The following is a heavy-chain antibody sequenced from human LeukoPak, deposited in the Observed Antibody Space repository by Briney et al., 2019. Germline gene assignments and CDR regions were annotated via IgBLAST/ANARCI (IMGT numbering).Heavy chain of an antibody. D-gene: IGHD1-26*01. V-gene: IGHV4-59*08. CDR3: ARLIVGTTYDAFDI. Sequence: SETLSLTCTVSGGSISSYYWSWIRQPPGKGLEWIGYIYYSGSTNYNPSLKSRVTISVDTSKNQFSLKLSSVTAADTAVYYCARLIVGTTYDAFDIWAKGQWSPSLQ. CDR2: IYYSGST. CDR1: GGSISSYY. J-gene: IGHJ3*02.